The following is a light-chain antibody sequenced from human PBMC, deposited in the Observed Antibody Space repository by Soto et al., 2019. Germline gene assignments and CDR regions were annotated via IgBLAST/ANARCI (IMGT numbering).Light chain of an antibody. Sequence: EIVLTQSPVTLSLSPGEKATLSCRASQSVGDTFLSWYQQKPGLAPRLLIYGVSTRATGIPARFSGSGSGTEFTLTISSLQSEDFAVYYCQQYSNWPPITFGQGTRLEIK. CDR3: QQYSNWPPIT. CDR2: GVS. V-gene: IGKV3-15*01. CDR1: QSVGDT. J-gene: IGKJ5*01.